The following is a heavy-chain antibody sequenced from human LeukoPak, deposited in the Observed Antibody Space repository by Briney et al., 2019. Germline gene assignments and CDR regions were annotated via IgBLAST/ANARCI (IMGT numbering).Heavy chain of an antibody. CDR1: GGSITSGTFY. CDR3: ARYIAAAVNWFDP. CDR2: ISISGST. D-gene: IGHD6-13*01. V-gene: IGHV4-61*02. Sequence: SQTLSLTCTVSGGSITSGTFYWNWIRQPAGKGLEWIGRISISGSTNSNPSLKSRVTISVDTSKDQFSLKLSSVTAADTAVYYCARYIAAAVNWFDPWGQGTLVTVSS. J-gene: IGHJ5*02.